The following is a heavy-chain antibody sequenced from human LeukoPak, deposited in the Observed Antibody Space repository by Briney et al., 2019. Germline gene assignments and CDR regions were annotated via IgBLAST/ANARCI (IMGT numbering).Heavy chain of an antibody. CDR1: GYTFSGYH. J-gene: IGHJ3*01. Sequence: ASVKVSCKASGYTFSGYHINWVRQAPGQGLEWMGWMNPNSGGTNYAQKFQGRVTLTRDTSSSTVYLDLSRLRSDDTAVYFCASMGKDDSAGDWHDCAFDVWGQGTMVTVSS. V-gene: IGHV1-2*02. D-gene: IGHD2-21*01. CDR3: ASMGKDDSAGDWHDCAFDV. CDR2: MNPNSGGT.